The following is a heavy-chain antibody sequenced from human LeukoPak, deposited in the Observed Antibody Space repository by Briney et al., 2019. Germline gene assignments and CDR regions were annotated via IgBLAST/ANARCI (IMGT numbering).Heavy chain of an antibody. CDR2: IRYDGSNK. CDR1: GFTFSSYG. CDR3: AKNYDILTGPSPHFDY. J-gene: IGHJ4*02. Sequence: PGGSLRLSCAASGFTFSSYGMHWVRQAPGKGLEWVAFIRYDGSNKYYADSVKGRFTISRDNSKNTLYLHMNSLRAEDTAVYYCAKNYDILTGPSPHFDYWGQGTLVTVSS. D-gene: IGHD3-9*01. V-gene: IGHV3-30*02.